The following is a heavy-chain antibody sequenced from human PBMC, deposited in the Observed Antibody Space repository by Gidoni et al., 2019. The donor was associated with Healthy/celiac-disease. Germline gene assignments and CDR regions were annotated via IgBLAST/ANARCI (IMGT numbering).Heavy chain of an antibody. J-gene: IGHJ3*02. CDR3: AHSLLDYYDSSGVTVHVDAFDI. V-gene: IGHV2-5*02. Sequence: QITLKESGPTLVKPTQTLTLTCTFPGFSLSTSGVGVGWIRQPPGKALEWLALIYWDDDKRYSPSPKSRLTITKDTSKNQVVLTMTNMDPVDTATYYCAHSLLDYYDSSGVTVHVDAFDIWGQGTMVTVSS. CDR2: IYWDDDK. D-gene: IGHD3-22*01. CDR1: GFSLSTSGVG.